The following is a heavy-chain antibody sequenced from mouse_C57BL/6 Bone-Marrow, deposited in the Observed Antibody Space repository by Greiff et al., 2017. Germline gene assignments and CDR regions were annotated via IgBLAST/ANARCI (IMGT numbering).Heavy chain of an antibody. Sequence: EVMLVESGGDLVKPGGSLKLSCAASGFTFSSYGMSWVRQTPDKRLEWVATISSGGSYTYYPDSVKGRFTISRDNAKNTLYLQMSSLKSEDTAMYYCARHGITSLDYWGQGTTLTVSS. J-gene: IGHJ2*01. CDR3: ARHGITSLDY. V-gene: IGHV5-6*01. CDR1: GFTFSSYG. CDR2: ISSGGSYT. D-gene: IGHD2-4*01.